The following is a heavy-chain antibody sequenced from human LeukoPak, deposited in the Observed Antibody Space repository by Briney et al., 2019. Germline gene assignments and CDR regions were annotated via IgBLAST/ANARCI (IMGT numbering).Heavy chain of an antibody. CDR2: IRYDGSNK. J-gene: IGHJ3*02. D-gene: IGHD3-22*01. Sequence: PGGSLRLSCAASGFTFSSYGMHWVSQAPGKGLEWVAFIRYDGSNKYYADSVKGRFTISRDNSKNTLYLQMNSLRAEDTAVYYCARKYYYDSSGSDAFDIWGQGTMVTVSS. V-gene: IGHV3-30*02. CDR1: GFTFSSYG. CDR3: ARKYYYDSSGSDAFDI.